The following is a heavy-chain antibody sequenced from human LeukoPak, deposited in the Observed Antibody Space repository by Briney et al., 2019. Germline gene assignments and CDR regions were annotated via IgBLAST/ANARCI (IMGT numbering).Heavy chain of an antibody. CDR3: ARVRNYRGYDSPYSYGMDV. J-gene: IGHJ6*02. CDR2: INPNSGGT. CDR1: GYTFTGYY. D-gene: IGHD5-12*01. Sequence: ASVKVSCKASGYTFTGYYVHWVRQAPGQGLEWMGWINPNSGGTNYAQRFQGRVTMTRDTSMSTAYMELSSLRSDDTAVYYCARVRNYRGYDSPYSYGMDVWGQGTTVTVSS. V-gene: IGHV1-2*02.